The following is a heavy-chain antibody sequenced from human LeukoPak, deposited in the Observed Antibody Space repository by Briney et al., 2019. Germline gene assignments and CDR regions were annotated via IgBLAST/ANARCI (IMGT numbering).Heavy chain of an antibody. Sequence: GASGKVSCKASGYTFTSYGISWVRQAPGQGREGMGWISAYNGNTNYAQKLQGRVTMTTDTSTSTAYMELRSLRSDDTAVYYCARLYCSGGSCFEEGYFDYWGQGTLVTVSS. CDR2: ISAYNGNT. V-gene: IGHV1-18*01. J-gene: IGHJ4*02. D-gene: IGHD2-15*01. CDR3: ARLYCSGGSCFEEGYFDY. CDR1: GYTFTSYG.